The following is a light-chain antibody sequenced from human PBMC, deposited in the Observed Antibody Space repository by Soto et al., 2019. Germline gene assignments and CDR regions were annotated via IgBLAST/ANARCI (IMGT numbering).Light chain of an antibody. CDR1: QSVSSY. V-gene: IGKV3-11*01. CDR2: DAS. Sequence: EIVLTQSPATISLSPGERATLSCRASQSVSSYLAWYQQKPGQAPRLLIYDASNRATGIPARFSGSGSGTDFTVTISNLEPEDFAVYYCQQRSNCPPFTFGPGTKVDIK. J-gene: IGKJ3*01. CDR3: QQRSNCPPFT.